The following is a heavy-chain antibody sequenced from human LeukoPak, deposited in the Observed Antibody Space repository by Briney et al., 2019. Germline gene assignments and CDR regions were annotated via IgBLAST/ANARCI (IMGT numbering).Heavy chain of an antibody. CDR3: ARGPSELRIAAPASYCDY. CDR1: GFTFSSYS. J-gene: IGHJ4*02. CDR2: ISRSSSYI. D-gene: IGHD6-13*01. Sequence: GGSLRLSCAASGFTFSSYSMNWVRQAPGKGLEWVSSISRSSSYIYYADSVKGRFTISRDNAKNSLYLQMNSLRAEDTAVYYCARGPSELRIAAPASYCDYGGQGTLVTVSA. V-gene: IGHV3-21*01.